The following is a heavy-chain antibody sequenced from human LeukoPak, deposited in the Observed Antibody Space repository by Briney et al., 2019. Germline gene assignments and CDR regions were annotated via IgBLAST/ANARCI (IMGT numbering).Heavy chain of an antibody. D-gene: IGHD3-22*01. V-gene: IGHV1-8*01. CDR3: ARMSYYDRRGDNWFDP. J-gene: IGHJ5*02. CDR2: MNPNSGNT. Sequence: ASVKVSCKASGYTFTSYDINWVRQATGQGLEWMGWMNPNSGNTGYAQKCQGRVTMTRDTSISTAYMELSRLRSEGTAVYYCARMSYYDRRGDNWFDPWGQGTLVIVSS. CDR1: GYTFTSYD.